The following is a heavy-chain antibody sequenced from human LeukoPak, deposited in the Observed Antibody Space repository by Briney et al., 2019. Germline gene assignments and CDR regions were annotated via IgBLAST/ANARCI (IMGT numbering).Heavy chain of an antibody. CDR3: AKDAKYYDFWSGEPWFDP. J-gene: IGHJ5*02. V-gene: IGHV3-23*01. D-gene: IGHD3-3*01. Sequence: YYADSVKGRFTISRDNSKNTLYLQMNSLRAEDTAVYYCAKDAKYYDFWSGEPWFDPWGQGTLVTVSS.